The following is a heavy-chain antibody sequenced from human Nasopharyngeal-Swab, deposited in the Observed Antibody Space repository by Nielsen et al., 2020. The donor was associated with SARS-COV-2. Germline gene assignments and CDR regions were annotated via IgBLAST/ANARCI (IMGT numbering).Heavy chain of an antibody. V-gene: IGHV3-74*01. CDR2: INPDGSTT. CDR1: EFTLSSYW. Sequence: GESLKISCAPSEFTLSSYWMHWVRQAPGKGLVWVSRINPDGSTTNYADSMKGRFTTSRDNARNTLYLHMYSLRGDDTAVYYCATAGNYRFDNWGQGTLVTVSS. J-gene: IGHJ4*02. D-gene: IGHD1-1*01. CDR3: ATAGNYRFDN.